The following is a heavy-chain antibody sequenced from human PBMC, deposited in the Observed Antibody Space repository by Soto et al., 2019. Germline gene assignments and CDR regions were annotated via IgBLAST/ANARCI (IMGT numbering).Heavy chain of an antibody. CDR2: IYNSGTT. V-gene: IGHV4-61*01. CDR3: ARRALGYCSGSSCYAARWFDP. Sequence: SETLSLTCTVSGDSVNSGTYYWSWIRQPPGKGLEWIGYIYNSGTTKYNPSLKSRVTISVDTSKNQFSLKLSSVTAADTAVYYCARRALGYCSGSSCYAARWFDPWGQGTLVTVSS. J-gene: IGHJ5*02. D-gene: IGHD2-15*01. CDR1: GDSVNSGTYY.